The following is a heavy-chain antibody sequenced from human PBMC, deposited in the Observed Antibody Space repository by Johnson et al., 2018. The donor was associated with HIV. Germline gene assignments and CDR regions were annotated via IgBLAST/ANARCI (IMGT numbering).Heavy chain of an antibody. Sequence: VQLVESGGGLVQPGRSLRLSCAASGFTFDDYAMHWVRQAPGKGREWVSGISWNSGSIGYADSVKGRFTISRDNAKNSLYLQMNSLRAEDTAVYYCARDGSQLADAFDIWGQGTMVTVSS. D-gene: IGHD6-6*01. CDR2: ISWNSGSI. CDR3: ARDGSQLADAFDI. J-gene: IGHJ3*02. V-gene: IGHV3-9*01. CDR1: GFTFDDYA.